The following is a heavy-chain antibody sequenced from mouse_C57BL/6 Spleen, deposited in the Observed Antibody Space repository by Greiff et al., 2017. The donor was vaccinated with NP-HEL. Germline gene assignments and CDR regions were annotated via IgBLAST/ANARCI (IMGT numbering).Heavy chain of an antibody. V-gene: IGHV1-18*01. J-gene: IGHJ4*01. CDR3: ARSEKLRLGDMGY. D-gene: IGHD3-2*02. CDR2: INPNNGGT. CDR1: GYTFTDYN. Sequence: VQLQQSGPELVKPGASVKIPCKASGYTFTDYNMDWVKQSHGKSLEWIGDINPNNGGTIYNQKFKGKATMTVDKASSTAYMELRSLTSEDTAVYYCARSEKLRLGDMGYWGQGTSVTVSS.